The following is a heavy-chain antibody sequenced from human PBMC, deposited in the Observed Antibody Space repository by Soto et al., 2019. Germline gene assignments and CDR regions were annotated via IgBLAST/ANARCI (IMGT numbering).Heavy chain of an antibody. Sequence: EVQLVESGGGLIQPGGSLRLSCAGSGFTFSSYWMHWVRQAPGKGLVWVSRITSDGSSTRYADSVKGRFSISRDNAKNTLYLKMNGLRAEDTAMYYCARGIEHYYGSSGYYHFDYWGQGTLVTVSS. CDR3: ARGIEHYYGSSGYYHFDY. J-gene: IGHJ4*02. CDR2: ITSDGSST. CDR1: GFTFSSYW. D-gene: IGHD3-22*01. V-gene: IGHV3-74*01.